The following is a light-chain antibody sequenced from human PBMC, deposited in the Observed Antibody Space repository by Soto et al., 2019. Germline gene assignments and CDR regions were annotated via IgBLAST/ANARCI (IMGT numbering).Light chain of an antibody. V-gene: IGKV3-20*01. CDR2: GTS. J-gene: IGKJ1*01. Sequence: VLSQSPGRVSLSPGERATLSCRASQSVPSTYFAWYQQKPGQPPRLLISGTSNRATGIPDRFSGSGSGTDFTLTISRLEPEDFAVYFCQQFCSSPWTFGQGTKVDIK. CDR3: QQFCSSPWT. CDR1: QSVPSTY.